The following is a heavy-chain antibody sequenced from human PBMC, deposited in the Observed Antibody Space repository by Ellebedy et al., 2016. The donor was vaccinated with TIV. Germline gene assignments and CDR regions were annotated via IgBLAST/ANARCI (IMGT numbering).Heavy chain of an antibody. J-gene: IGHJ3*02. Sequence: PGGSLRLSCAASGLTFNIYVMNWVRQAPGKGLEWVSSIGGSGYSTHYADSVKGRFTISRDNSRNTLYLQMNSLRGEDTAVYFCAKDVRYTTGWGGALDIWGQGAMVTVSS. V-gene: IGHV3-23*01. CDR2: IGGSGYST. CDR3: AKDVRYTTGWGGALDI. CDR1: GLTFNIYV. D-gene: IGHD2-8*02.